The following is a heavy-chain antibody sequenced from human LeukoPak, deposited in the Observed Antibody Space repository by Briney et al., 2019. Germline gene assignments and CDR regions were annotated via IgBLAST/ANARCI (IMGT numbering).Heavy chain of an antibody. Sequence: ASVKVSCKASGYTFTSYYMHWVRQAPGQGLEWMGITNPSGGSTSYAQKFQGRVTMTRDTSTSTVYMELSSLRSEDTAVYYCARDQSGGGFDYWGQGTLVTVSS. CDR1: GYTFTSYY. CDR3: ARDQSGGGFDY. J-gene: IGHJ4*02. V-gene: IGHV1-46*01. D-gene: IGHD3-16*01. CDR2: TNPSGGST.